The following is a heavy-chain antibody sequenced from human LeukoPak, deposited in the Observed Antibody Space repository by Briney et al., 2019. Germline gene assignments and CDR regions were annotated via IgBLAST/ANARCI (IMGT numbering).Heavy chain of an antibody. J-gene: IGHJ3*02. V-gene: IGHV4-4*02. Sequence: PSETLSLTCAVSGGSISSSNWWSWVRQPPGKGLEWIGEIYHSGSTNYNPSLKSRVTISVDKSKNQFSLKLSSVTAADTAVYYCATIWDYRYSGSYFFAFDIWGQGTMVTVSS. CDR1: GGSISSSNW. CDR3: ATIWDYRYSGSYFFAFDI. D-gene: IGHD1-26*01. CDR2: IYHSGST.